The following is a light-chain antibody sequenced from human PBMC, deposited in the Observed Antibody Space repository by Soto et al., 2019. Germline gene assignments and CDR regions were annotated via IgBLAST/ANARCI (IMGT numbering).Light chain of an antibody. CDR1: QSVSSNY. CDR2: DAS. J-gene: IGKJ5*01. CDR3: QQYDNPPIT. V-gene: IGKV3-20*01. Sequence: IVLTKSAGTLSVSPRERATLSCKAGQSVSSNYLAWYQQKPGQAPRLLIYDASSRATGIPDRFSGGGSRTDFTLTISRLEPEDFAVYYCQQYDNPPITFGQGTRLEIK.